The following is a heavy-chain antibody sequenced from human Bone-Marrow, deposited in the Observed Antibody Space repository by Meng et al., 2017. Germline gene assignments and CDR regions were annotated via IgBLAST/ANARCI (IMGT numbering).Heavy chain of an antibody. CDR3: ARGPTTMAHDFDY. CDR1: GWSFRDYY. Sequence: HLQQLGPGLLKPSETLPLTCVASGWSFRDYYWSWIRQPPGKGLEWFGEINHSGSTNYNPSLESRATISVDTSQNNLSLKLSSVTAADSAVYYCARGPTTMAHDFDYWGQGTLVTVSS. V-gene: IGHV4-34*01. CDR2: INHSGST. D-gene: IGHD4-11*01. J-gene: IGHJ4*02.